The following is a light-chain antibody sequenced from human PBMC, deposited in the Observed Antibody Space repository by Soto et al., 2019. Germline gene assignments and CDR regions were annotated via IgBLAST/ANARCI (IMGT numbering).Light chain of an antibody. CDR3: QKDNSLPLT. J-gene: IGKJ4*01. Sequence: DIQMTQSPSTLSASVGDRVTMTCRASQAISNYLAWYQQKPGKVPKLLIYAASTLQSGVPSRFSGSGSGTDFTLTISSLQPEDVTTYYCQKDNSLPLTFGGGAKVDIK. V-gene: IGKV1-27*01. CDR1: QAISNY. CDR2: AAS.